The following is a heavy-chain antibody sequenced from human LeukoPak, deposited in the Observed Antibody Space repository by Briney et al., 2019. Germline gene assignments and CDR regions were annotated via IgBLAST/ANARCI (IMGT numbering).Heavy chain of an antibody. D-gene: IGHD3-3*01. CDR1: GYTFTSYY. V-gene: IGHV1-46*01. J-gene: IGHJ4*02. Sequence: ASVKVSCKASGYTFTSYYMHWVRQAPGQELEWMGIFNPSGGSTSYAQKFQGRITMTRDTSTSTVYMELSSLRSEDTAVYYCALNYDFWSGYSYYFDYWGQGTLVTVSS. CDR3: ALNYDFWSGYSYYFDY. CDR2: FNPSGGST.